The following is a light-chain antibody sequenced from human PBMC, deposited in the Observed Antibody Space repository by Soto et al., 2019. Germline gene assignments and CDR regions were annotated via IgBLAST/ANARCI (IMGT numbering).Light chain of an antibody. Sequence: DIQMTQSPSSLSVSVGDRVTITCRASQSISNYLNWYQQKPGKAPKLLVYAASRLQSGVPSRFSGNGSGTDFTLTISSLQPEDFASYYCQQSYSYPYTFGQGTKLEIK. CDR3: QQSYSYPYT. CDR2: AAS. CDR1: QSISNY. J-gene: IGKJ2*01. V-gene: IGKV1-39*01.